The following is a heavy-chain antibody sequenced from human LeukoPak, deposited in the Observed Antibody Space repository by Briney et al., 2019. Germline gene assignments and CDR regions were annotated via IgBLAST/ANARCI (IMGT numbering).Heavy chain of an antibody. CDR1: GGTFSSYA. V-gene: IGHV1-69*01. Sequence: SVKVSCNASGGTFSSYAISWVRQAPGQGLEWMGGIIPIFGTANYAQKFQGRVTITADESTSTAYMELSSLRSEDTAVYYCAREPYSSGWEPDGGGAFDIWGQGTMVTVSS. D-gene: IGHD6-19*01. CDR3: AREPYSSGWEPDGGGAFDI. J-gene: IGHJ3*02. CDR2: IIPIFGTA.